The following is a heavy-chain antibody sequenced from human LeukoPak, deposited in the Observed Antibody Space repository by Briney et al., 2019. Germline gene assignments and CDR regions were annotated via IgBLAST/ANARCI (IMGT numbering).Heavy chain of an antibody. Sequence: PSETLSLTCAVYGGSFSGYYWSWIRQPPGKGLEWIGEINHSGSTNYNPSLKSRVTISVDTSKNQFSLKLSSVTAADTAVYYCARGPQWLVRQGYFDYWGQGTLVTVSS. J-gene: IGHJ4*02. V-gene: IGHV4-34*01. D-gene: IGHD6-19*01. CDR3: ARGPQWLVRQGYFDY. CDR1: GGSFSGYY. CDR2: INHSGST.